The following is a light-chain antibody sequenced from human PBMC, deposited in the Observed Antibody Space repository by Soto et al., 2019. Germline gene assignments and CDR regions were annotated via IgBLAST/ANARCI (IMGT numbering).Light chain of an antibody. V-gene: IGKV1-12*01. Sequence: DIQMTQSPSSVSASVGDRVTITCRASQGISRWLAWYQQRPGKAPKLLIYAASSLQTGVPSRFSGSGSGTDFNLTISSLQPEDFATYYCKQGHSFPLTFGQETRLDIK. J-gene: IGKJ5*01. CDR3: KQGHSFPLT. CDR2: AAS. CDR1: QGISRW.